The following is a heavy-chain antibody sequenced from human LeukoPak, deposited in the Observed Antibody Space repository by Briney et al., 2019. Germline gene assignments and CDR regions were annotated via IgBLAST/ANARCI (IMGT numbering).Heavy chain of an antibody. V-gene: IGHV3-48*01. J-gene: IGHJ4*02. D-gene: IGHD3-22*01. CDR3: ARDRGGSGYYYDY. CDR2: ITSSSSTI. Sequence: GGSLRLSCAASGLTFSSYSMNWVRQAPGKGLEWVSYITSSSSTIYYADSVKGRFTISRDNAKNSLYLQMNSLRAEDTAVYYCARDRGGSGYYYDYWGQGTLVTVSS. CDR1: GLTFSSYS.